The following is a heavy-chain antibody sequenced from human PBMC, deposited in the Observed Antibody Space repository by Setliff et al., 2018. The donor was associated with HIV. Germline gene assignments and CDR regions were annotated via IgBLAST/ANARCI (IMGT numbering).Heavy chain of an antibody. CDR3: ARDPSSSGWSEGLYYFDS. V-gene: IGHV4-34*01. Sequence: SDHYWSWIRQPPGKGLEWIGEINHSGSTNYNPSLRSRVSISVDTSKNQFSLRLSSVTAADTAVYYCARDPSSSGWSEGLYYFDSWGRGTLVTVTS. CDR1: SDHY. D-gene: IGHD6-19*01. CDR2: INHSGST. J-gene: IGHJ4*02.